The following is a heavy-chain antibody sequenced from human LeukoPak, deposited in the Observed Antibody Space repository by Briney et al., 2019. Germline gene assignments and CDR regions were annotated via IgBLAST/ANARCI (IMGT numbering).Heavy chain of an antibody. CDR3: ARDQYYGSGINWYSDL. Sequence: PGGSLRLSCAASGFTFSSYAMHWVRQAPGKGLEYVSAISSNGGSTYYANSVKGRFTISRDNSKNTLYLQMGSLRAEDMAVYYCARDQYYGSGINWYSDLWGRGTLVTVSS. D-gene: IGHD3-10*01. V-gene: IGHV3-64*01. CDR1: GFTFSSYA. J-gene: IGHJ2*01. CDR2: ISSNGGST.